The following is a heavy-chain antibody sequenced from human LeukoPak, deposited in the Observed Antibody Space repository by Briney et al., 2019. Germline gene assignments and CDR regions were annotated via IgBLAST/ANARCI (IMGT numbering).Heavy chain of an antibody. D-gene: IGHD5-24*01. CDR2: INPNSGGT. V-gene: IGHV1-2*02. CDR3: ARQADVEMATTFDY. J-gene: IGHJ4*02. CDR1: GYTFTGYY. Sequence: ASVKVSCKASGYTFTGYYMHWVRQAPGQGLEWMGWINPNSGGTNYAQKFQGRVTMTRDASISTAYMELSRLRSDDTAVYYCARQADVEMATTFDYWGQGTLVTVSS.